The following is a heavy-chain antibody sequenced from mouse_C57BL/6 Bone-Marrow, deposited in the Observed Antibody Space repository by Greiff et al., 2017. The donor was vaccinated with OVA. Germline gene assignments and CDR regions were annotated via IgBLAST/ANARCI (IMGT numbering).Heavy chain of an antibody. CDR3: ARGVPLYYGSSPNYFDY. CDR1: GISITTGNYR. Sequence: EVMLVESGPGLVKPSQTVFLTCTVTGISITTGNYRWSWIRQFPGNKLEWIGYIYYSGTITYNPSLTSRTTITRDTPKNQFFLEMNSLTAEDTATYYGARGVPLYYGSSPNYFDYWGQGTTLTVSS. J-gene: IGHJ2*01. CDR2: IYYSGTI. D-gene: IGHD1-1*01. V-gene: IGHV3-5*01.